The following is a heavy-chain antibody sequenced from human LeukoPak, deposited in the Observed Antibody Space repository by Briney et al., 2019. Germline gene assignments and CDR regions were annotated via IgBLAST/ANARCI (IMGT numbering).Heavy chain of an antibody. Sequence: ASVKVSCKVSGYTLTELSMHWVRQAPGKGLEWMRGFDPEDGETIYAQKFQGRVTMTEDTSTDTAYMELSSLRSEDTAVYYCATDLACSGGSCYSNAFDIWGQGTMVTVSS. CDR3: ATDLACSGGSCYSNAFDI. CDR2: FDPEDGET. J-gene: IGHJ3*02. CDR1: GYTLTELS. D-gene: IGHD2-15*01. V-gene: IGHV1-24*01.